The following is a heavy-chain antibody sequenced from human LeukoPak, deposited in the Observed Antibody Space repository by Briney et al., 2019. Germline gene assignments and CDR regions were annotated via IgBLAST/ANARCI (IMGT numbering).Heavy chain of an antibody. CDR3: ARDRGSLYYYMDV. Sequence: GGSLRLSCATSGSTFNSYWMTWVRQAPGKGLEWVANIKQDGSEKYYVDSVKGRFTISRDNARSSLYLQMSSLRVEDTAVYYCARDRGSLYYYMDVWGKGTTVTVSS. V-gene: IGHV3-7*01. J-gene: IGHJ6*03. D-gene: IGHD3-10*01. CDR2: IKQDGSEK. CDR1: GSTFNSYW.